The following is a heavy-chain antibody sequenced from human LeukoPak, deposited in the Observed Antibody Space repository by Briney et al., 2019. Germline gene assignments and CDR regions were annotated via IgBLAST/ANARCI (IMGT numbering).Heavy chain of an antibody. CDR2: ISSSGSTI. Sequence: QTGGSLRLSCAASGFTFSSYGMNWVRQAPGKGLEWPSYISSSGSTIYFADSVKGRFTISRDNAKNSLYLQMDSLRAEDTAVYYCARKTYYYGSGSYYPFDYWGQGTLVTVSS. J-gene: IGHJ4*02. CDR1: GFTFSSYG. D-gene: IGHD3-10*01. V-gene: IGHV3-48*03. CDR3: ARKTYYYGSGSYYPFDY.